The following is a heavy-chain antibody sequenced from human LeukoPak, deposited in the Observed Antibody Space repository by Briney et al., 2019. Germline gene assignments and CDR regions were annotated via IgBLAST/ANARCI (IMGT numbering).Heavy chain of an antibody. CDR2: ISYDGSNK. D-gene: IGHD3-16*02. V-gene: IGHV3-30*18. CDR1: GFTFDDSG. Sequence: GGSLRLSCAASGFTFDDSGMSWVRQAPGKGLEWVAVISYDGSNKYYADSVKGRFTISRDNSKNTLYLQMNSLRAEDTAVYYCAKDAHYVWGSYRFTYYYMDVWGKGTTVTVSS. CDR3: AKDAHYVWGSYRFTYYYMDV. J-gene: IGHJ6*03.